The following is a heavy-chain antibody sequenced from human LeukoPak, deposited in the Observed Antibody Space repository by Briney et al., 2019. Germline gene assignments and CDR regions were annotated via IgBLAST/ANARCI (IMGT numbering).Heavy chain of an antibody. CDR2: ISHDGRNK. D-gene: IGHD3-10*01. CDR3: ARDGYQSSGTYCDH. CDR1: GFTFSPYA. Sequence: PGRSLRLSCAASGFTFSPYAMHWVRQAPGKGLERVAVISHDGRNKYYADSVKGRFTISRDNSKNTLYLQMNSLRPEHTSMYYCARDGYQSSGTYCDHWGQGTLVTVSS. V-gene: IGHV3-30*04. J-gene: IGHJ5*02.